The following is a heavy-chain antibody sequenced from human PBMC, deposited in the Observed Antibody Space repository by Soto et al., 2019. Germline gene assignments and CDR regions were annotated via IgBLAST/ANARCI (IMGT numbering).Heavy chain of an antibody. D-gene: IGHD6-13*01. CDR3: ARDPLRNSSSWFDY. Sequence: RALLNGSCKTSGYTITRYYMHWVRQAMGQGLEWXRIXXPXXGXTXXXQXXXGRITMTRYTSTSTVYMELTSLRSEDTAVYYCARDPLRNSSSWFDYWGQGTFVTVSS. CDR1: GYTITRYY. CDR2: XXPXXGXT. V-gene: IGHV1-46*01. J-gene: IGHJ4*02.